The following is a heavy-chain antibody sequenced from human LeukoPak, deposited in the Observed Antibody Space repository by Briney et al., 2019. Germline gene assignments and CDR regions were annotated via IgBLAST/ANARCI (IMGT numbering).Heavy chain of an antibody. CDR3: VRDMGRYSGYDYDY. CDR1: GYTFTDYY. D-gene: IGHD5-12*01. Sequence: ASVKVSCKPSGYTFTDYYIHWVRQAPGQGLEWVVWIHPNSGATHYAHKFQGRLTMTRSTSIIQVYMELTRLRSDDTAVYYCVRDMGRYSGYDYDYWGQGTLVTASS. CDR2: IHPNSGAT. V-gene: IGHV1-2*07. J-gene: IGHJ4*02.